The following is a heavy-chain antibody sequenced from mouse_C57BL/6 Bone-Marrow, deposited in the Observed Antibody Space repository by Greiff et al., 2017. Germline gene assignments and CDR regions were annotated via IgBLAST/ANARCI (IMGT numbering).Heavy chain of an antibody. V-gene: IGHV1-64*01. CDR2: MHPNGGSP. CDR3: ARSYDYDDYTMDY. CDR1: GYTFTNYW. Sequence: VQLQQPGAELVKPGASVKLSCKASGYTFTNYWMHWVKQRPGQGLEWLGMMHPNGGSPDYNEKFKSEATLSVDKYSRTAYMELSSRTSEYSAVYYCARSYDYDDYTMDYWGQGTSVTVSS. D-gene: IGHD2-4*01. J-gene: IGHJ4*01.